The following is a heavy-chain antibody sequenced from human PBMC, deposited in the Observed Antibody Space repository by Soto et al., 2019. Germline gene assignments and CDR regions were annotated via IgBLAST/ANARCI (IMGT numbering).Heavy chain of an antibody. V-gene: IGHV4-30-2*01. Sequence: QLQLQESGSGLVKPSQTLSLTCAVAGGSSSSGGYSWSWIRQPPGKGLECIGYIYHSGSTYYNPSLKSRVTISVDRSKNQFSLKMSSVTAADTAVYYCARATVTGTTDWGQGTLVTVSS. CDR2: IYHSGST. J-gene: IGHJ4*02. CDR3: ARATVTGTTD. D-gene: IGHD1-7*01. CDR1: GGSSSSGGYS.